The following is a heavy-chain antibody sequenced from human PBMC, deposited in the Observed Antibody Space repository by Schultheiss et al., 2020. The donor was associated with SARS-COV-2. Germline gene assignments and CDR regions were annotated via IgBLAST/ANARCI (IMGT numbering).Heavy chain of an antibody. CDR3: VRNHCSSTSCIENY. CDR1: GFTFSSYS. J-gene: IGHJ4*02. Sequence: GESLKISCAASGFTFSSYSMNWVRQAPGKGLEWVSAISGSGGSTYYADSVKGRFTISRDNSKNTLFLQMNSLRPEDMAVYYCVRNHCSSTSCIENYWGQGTLVTVSS. D-gene: IGHD2-2*01. V-gene: IGHV3-23*01. CDR2: ISGSGGST.